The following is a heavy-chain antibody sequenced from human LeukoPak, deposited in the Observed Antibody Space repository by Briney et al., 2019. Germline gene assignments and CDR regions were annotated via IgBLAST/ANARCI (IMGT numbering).Heavy chain of an antibody. D-gene: IGHD6-19*01. V-gene: IGHV4-39*07. Sequence: SETLSLTCTVSGGSISSISYYWGWIRQPPGKGLEGIGEINHSGSTNYNPYLKSRVTISVDTSKNQFSLKLSSLTAADTAVYYCARGVGSGWYGDWFDPWGQGTLVTVSS. J-gene: IGHJ5*02. CDR1: GGSISSISYY. CDR2: INHSGST. CDR3: ARGVGSGWYGDWFDP.